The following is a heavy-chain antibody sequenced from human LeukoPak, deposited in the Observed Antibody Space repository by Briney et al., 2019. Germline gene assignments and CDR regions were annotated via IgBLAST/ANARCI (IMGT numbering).Heavy chain of an antibody. CDR3: ARQESRNYYFEGLDY. CDR1: GFTFSSYA. J-gene: IGHJ4*02. D-gene: IGHD3-22*01. CDR2: ISYDGSNK. V-gene: IGHV3-30*04. Sequence: GGSLRLSCAASGFTFSSYAMHWVRQAPGKGLEWVAVISYDGSNKYYADSLKGRFTISRDNSKNTLYLQMNSLRAEDTAVYSCARQESRNYYFEGLDYWGQGTLVTVSS.